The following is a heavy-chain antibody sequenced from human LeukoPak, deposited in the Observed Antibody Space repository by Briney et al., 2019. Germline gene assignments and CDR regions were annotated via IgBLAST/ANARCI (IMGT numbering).Heavy chain of an antibody. CDR3: ARDGGYSYGLTLDY. D-gene: IGHD5-18*01. CDR2: IIPIFGTA. V-gene: IGHV1-69*01. Sequence: ASVKVSCKASGGTFSSYAISWVRQAPGQGLEWTGGIIPIFGTANYAQKFQGRVTITADESTSTAYMELSSLRSEDTAVYYCARDGGYSYGLTLDYWGQGTLVTVSS. CDR1: GGTFSSYA. J-gene: IGHJ4*02.